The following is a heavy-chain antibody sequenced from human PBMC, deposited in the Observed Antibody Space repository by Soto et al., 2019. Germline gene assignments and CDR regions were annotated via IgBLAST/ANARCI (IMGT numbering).Heavy chain of an antibody. CDR1: GFSLSTSGMC. D-gene: IGHD6-13*01. V-gene: IGHV2-70*11. J-gene: IGHJ4*02. CDR2: IDWDDDK. Sequence: SGPTLVNPTQTLTLTCTFSGFSLSTSGMCVSWIRQPPGKALEWLARIDWDDDKYYSTSLKTRLTISKDTSKNQVVLTMTNMDPVDTATYYCARDLARYSSSWYVGFDYWGQGTLVTVSS. CDR3: ARDLARYSSSWYVGFDY.